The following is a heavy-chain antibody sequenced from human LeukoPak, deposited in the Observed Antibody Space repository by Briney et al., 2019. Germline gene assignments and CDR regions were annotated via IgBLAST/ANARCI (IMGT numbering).Heavy chain of an antibody. J-gene: IGHJ5*02. CDR2: IYYSGST. V-gene: IGHV4-30-4*08. CDR3: ARSTIFGVVIDSNWFDP. CDR1: GGSISSGDYY. Sequence: SETLSPTCTVSGGSISSGDYYWSWIRQPPGKGLEWIGYIYYSGSTYYNPSLKSRVTISVDTSKNQFSLKLSSVTAADTAVYYCARSTIFGVVIDSNWFDPWGQGTLVTVSS. D-gene: IGHD3-3*01.